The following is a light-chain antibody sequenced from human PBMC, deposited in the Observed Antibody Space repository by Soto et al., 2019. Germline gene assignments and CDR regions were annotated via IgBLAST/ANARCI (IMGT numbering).Light chain of an antibody. J-gene: IGKJ5*01. CDR2: GAS. CDR1: QSVGTR. V-gene: IGKV3-20*01. Sequence: EIMLSQSLDTLSLNPGERATLSCRAAQSVGTRLAWYQHKTGQAPRLLISGASSRATGIPDRFTGSGSETSFTLTISRLEPEDFALYYCQHYQSGHPITFGQGTRPEVK. CDR3: QHYQSGHPIT.